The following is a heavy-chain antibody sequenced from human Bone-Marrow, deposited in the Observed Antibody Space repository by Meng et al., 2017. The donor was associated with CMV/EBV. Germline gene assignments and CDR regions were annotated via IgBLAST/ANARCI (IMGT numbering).Heavy chain of an antibody. V-gene: IGHV4-34*01. J-gene: IGHJ4*02. CDR3: ARGDVYYNFWSGYYHQ. D-gene: IGHD3-3*01. Sequence: SETLSLTCFVYGGSFSGCYWSWIRQPPGKGLEWIGEVAHTGSTNYDSSLKSRVTMSVDTSKNQFSLKLTSVTAADTAVYYCARGDVYYNFWSGYYHQWGQGTLVTVSS. CDR2: VAHTGST. CDR1: GGSFSGCY.